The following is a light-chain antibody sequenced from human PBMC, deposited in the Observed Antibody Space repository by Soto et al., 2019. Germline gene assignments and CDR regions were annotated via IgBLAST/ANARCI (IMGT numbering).Light chain of an antibody. CDR1: SSNIGTSS. J-gene: IGLJ1*01. CDR2: TTN. CDR3: AAWDDSLNGHV. V-gene: IGLV1-44*01. Sequence: QSVLTQPHSASGTPRQRLTISCSGSSSNIGTSSVHWFQQLPGTAPKLLISTTNQRPSGVPERFSGSKSGTSASLAISGLQSEDEADYYCAAWDDSLNGHVFGTGTKVTV.